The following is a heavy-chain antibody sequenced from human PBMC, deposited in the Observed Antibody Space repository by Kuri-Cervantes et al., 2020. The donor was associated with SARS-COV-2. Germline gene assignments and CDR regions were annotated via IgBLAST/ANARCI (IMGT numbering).Heavy chain of an antibody. CDR2: INPDGSDT. CDR3: VRDGDHWNFDY. D-gene: IGHD1-1*01. CDR1: GFTFSGHW. Sequence: GGPLRPSCAAFGFTFSGHWIHWVRKAPGKGRVRVSRINPDGSDTNNADTVKGRFTISKDNAKNMLYLQMNSLRAEDTAVYYCVRDGDHWNFDYWGQGTLVTVSS. J-gene: IGHJ4*02. V-gene: IGHV3-74*01.